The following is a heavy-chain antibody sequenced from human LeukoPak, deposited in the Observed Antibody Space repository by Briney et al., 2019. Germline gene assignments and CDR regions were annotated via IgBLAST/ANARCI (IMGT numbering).Heavy chain of an antibody. J-gene: IGHJ4*02. D-gene: IGHD2-2*01. CDR1: VDSFSDHY. CDR3: ARSPATSWSNFYY. V-gene: IGHV4-34*01. CDR2: IHHSGST. Sequence: SETLSLTCAVYVDSFSDHYWTWIRQPPGKGLEWVGEIHHSGSTNYRLSLKSRVSISVKMSKKQLTLKLTSVTAADTAVYYCARSPATSWSNFYYWGQGTLVTVSS.